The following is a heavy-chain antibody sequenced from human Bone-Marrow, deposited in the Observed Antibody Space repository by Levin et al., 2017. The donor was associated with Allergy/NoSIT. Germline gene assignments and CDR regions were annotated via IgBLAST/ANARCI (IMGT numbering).Heavy chain of an antibody. V-gene: IGHV4-59*08. CDR1: GGSITSDY. Sequence: NASETLSLTCTVSGGSITSDYWTWVRQPLGKGLEWIAYISYTGDTNYNPSLKSRVTISIDTSHNQFSLKLNSVTATDTAVYYCARLLRAAVTTLLYHYLDSWGQGILVTVSS. CDR2: ISYTGDT. J-gene: IGHJ4*02. D-gene: IGHD3-10*01. CDR3: ARLLRAAVTTLLYHYLDS.